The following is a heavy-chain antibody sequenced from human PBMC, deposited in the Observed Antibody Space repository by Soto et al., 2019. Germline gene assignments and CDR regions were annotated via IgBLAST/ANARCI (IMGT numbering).Heavy chain of an antibody. Sequence: HVELVQSGADVKKPGASVTISCKASGYTFTDYALHWVRQAPGQRLEWMGWMNAGVGNTLYSQKFQDRITITMDTSASTAYMELNSLKSEDTAIYYCARDTGYTFGSLNYWGPGTLVTVSS. CDR1: GYTFTDYA. V-gene: IGHV1-3*01. CDR2: MNAGVGNT. CDR3: ARDTGYTFGSLNY. J-gene: IGHJ4*02. D-gene: IGHD5-18*01.